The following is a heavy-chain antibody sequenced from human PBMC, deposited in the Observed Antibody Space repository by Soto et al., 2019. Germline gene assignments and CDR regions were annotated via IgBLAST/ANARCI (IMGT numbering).Heavy chain of an antibody. Sequence: QVQLVQSGAEVKKPGASVKVSCKASGYTFTGYYMHWVRQAPGQGLEWMGWINPNSGGTNYAQKFQGWVTMTRDTSISTAYMQLSRLRSDDTAVYYCATSSKGAHSSGYYGYWGQGTLVTVSS. J-gene: IGHJ4*02. CDR3: ATSSKGAHSSGYYGY. CDR1: GYTFTGYY. V-gene: IGHV1-2*04. D-gene: IGHD3-22*01. CDR2: INPNSGGT.